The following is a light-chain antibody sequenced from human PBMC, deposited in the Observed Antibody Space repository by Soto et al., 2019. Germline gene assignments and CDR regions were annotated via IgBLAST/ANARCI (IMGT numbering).Light chain of an antibody. V-gene: IGLV2-14*01. CDR1: SSDVGSYSY. CDR2: EVS. CDR3: SSYTTYSTLV. Sequence: QSVLTQSASVSGSPGQSITISCTGTSSDVGSYSYVSWYQQHPGKAPKLMIYEVSNRPSGVSNRFSGSKSGNTASLTISGLQAEDEADYYCSSYTTYSTLVFGGGTKLTVL. J-gene: IGLJ3*02.